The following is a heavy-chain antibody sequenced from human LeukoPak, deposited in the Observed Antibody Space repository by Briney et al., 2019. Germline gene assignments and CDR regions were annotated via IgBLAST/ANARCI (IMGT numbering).Heavy chain of an antibody. D-gene: IGHD2-21*01. CDR3: ARGTAIVDY. J-gene: IGHJ4*02. CDR2: MNPNSGNT. V-gene: IGHV1-8*02. CDR1: GYTFTSYG. Sequence: GASVKVSCKASGYTFTSYGISWVRQAPGQGLEWMGWMNPNSGNTGYAQKFQGRVTMTRNTSISTAYMELSSLRSEDTAVYYCARGTAIVDYWGQGTLVTVSS.